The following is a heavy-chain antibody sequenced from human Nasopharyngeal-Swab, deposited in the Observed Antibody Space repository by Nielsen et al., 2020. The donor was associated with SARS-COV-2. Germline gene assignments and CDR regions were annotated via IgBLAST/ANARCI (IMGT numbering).Heavy chain of an antibody. CDR2: INDRGSG. D-gene: IGHD3-10*01. Sequence: SETLSLTCVVFGGTLNGFHWKWIRQTPGKGLEWIGEINDRGSGNYNPSLKSRVTISVDTSKNQFSLKLSSVTAADTAVYYCARVRHGFKDFDYWGQGTLVTVSS. CDR1: GGTLNGFH. V-gene: IGHV4-34*09. J-gene: IGHJ4*02. CDR3: ARVRHGFKDFDY.